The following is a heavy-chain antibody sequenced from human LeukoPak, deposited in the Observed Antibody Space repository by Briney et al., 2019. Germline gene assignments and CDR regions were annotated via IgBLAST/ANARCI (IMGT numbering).Heavy chain of an antibody. CDR1: GGSFSGYY. Sequence: SETLSLTCAVYGGSFSGYYWSWIRQPPGKGLEWIGEINHSGSTNYNPSLKSRVTISVDTSKNQFSLKLSSVTAADTAVYYCARGYIYFDYWGQGILVTVSS. CDR3: ARGYIYFDY. CDR2: INHSGST. V-gene: IGHV4-34*01. J-gene: IGHJ4*02. D-gene: IGHD3-10*01.